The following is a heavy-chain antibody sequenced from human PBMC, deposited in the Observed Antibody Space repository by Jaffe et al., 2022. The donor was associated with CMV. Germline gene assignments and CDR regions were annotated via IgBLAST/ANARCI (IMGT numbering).Heavy chain of an antibody. CDR1: GFTFSSYA. Sequence: EVQLLESGGGLVQPGGSLRLSCAASGFTFSSYAMSWVRQAPGKGLEWVSAISGSGGSTYYADSVKGRFTISRDNSKNTLYLQMNSLRAEDTAVYYCAKDGAVAGTFIWYFDLWGRGTLVTVSS. CDR3: AKDGAVAGTFIWYFDL. J-gene: IGHJ2*01. CDR2: ISGSGGST. D-gene: IGHD6-19*01. V-gene: IGHV3-23*01.